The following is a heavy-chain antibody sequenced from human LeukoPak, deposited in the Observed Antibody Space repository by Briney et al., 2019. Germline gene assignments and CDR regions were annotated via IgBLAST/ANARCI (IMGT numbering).Heavy chain of an antibody. D-gene: IGHD3-10*01. Sequence: GGSLRLSCAASGFTVSGNYMTWVRQAPGTGLEWVSLIYSDGNTFYPDSVKGRFTISRDASKNTLYLQMNSLRVEDTAVYYCASGEWPQNYWGQGTLVTVSS. CDR2: IYSDGNT. J-gene: IGHJ4*02. CDR3: ASGEWPQNY. CDR1: GFTVSGNY. V-gene: IGHV3-53*01.